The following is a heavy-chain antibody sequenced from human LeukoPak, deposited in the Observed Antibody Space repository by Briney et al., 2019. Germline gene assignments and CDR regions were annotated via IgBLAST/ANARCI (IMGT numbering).Heavy chain of an antibody. Sequence: SETLSLTCTVSGGSISSYYWSWIRQPPGKGLEWIGYIYYSGSTNYNPSLKSRVTISVDTSKNQFSLKLSSVTAADTAVYYCARPPPVVLNLQNEGFDPWGQGTLVTVSS. CDR1: GGSISSYY. CDR2: IYYSGST. D-gene: IGHD2-2*01. J-gene: IGHJ5*02. V-gene: IGHV4-59*01. CDR3: ARPPPVVLNLQNEGFDP.